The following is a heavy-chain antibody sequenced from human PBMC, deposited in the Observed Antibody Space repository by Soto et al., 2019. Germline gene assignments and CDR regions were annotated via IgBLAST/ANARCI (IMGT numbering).Heavy chain of an antibody. CDR2: ISAYSGNT. CDR1: GYTFTTYG. D-gene: IGHD4-17*01. Sequence: QVQLVQSGAEVKKPGASVKVSCKGSGYTFTTYGITWVRQAPGQGLERMGWISAYSGNTNYAQNLQGRLTVTTDTSTSTAYMDLRSLRSDDTAVYYCARVVKGCHFGDYGRYYFDYWGHGTLVTVSS. J-gene: IGHJ4*01. V-gene: IGHV1-18*04. CDR3: ARVVKGCHFGDYGRYYFDY.